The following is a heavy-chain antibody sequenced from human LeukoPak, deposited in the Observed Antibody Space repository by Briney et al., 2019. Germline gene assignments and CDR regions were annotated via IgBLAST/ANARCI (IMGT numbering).Heavy chain of an antibody. CDR2: INSDGSST. D-gene: IGHD6-13*01. CDR1: AFTFSSYW. Sequence: GGSLTLSCAASAFTFSSYWMQWVRPAPGKGLVWVSRINSDGSSTSYADSVKGRFTISRDNAKSTLYLQMNSLRAEDTAVYYCARGGIAAAAPDYWGQGTLVTVSS. V-gene: IGHV3-74*01. J-gene: IGHJ4*02. CDR3: ARGGIAAAAPDY.